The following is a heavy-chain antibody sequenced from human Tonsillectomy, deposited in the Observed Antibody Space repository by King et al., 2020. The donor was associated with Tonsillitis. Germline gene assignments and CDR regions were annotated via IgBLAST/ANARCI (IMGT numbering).Heavy chain of an antibody. CDR3: AREKHRASELIPDY. V-gene: IGHV1-69*12. J-gene: IGHJ4*02. D-gene: IGHD3-10*01. Sequence: QLVQSGAEVKKPGSSVTVSCQASGGTFSSYAIRWVRQAPGQGLEWMGGIIPIFGTANYAQKFQGRVTITADESTSTAYMELSSLRSEDTAVYYCAREKHRASELIPDYWGQGTLVTVSS. CDR1: GGTFSSYA. CDR2: IIPIFGTA.